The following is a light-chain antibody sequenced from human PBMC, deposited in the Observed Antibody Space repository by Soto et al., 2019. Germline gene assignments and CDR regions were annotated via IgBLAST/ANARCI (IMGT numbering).Light chain of an antibody. Sequence: QSVLTQPPSASGTPGQRVTISCSGSSSNVGTNYVYWYQQLPGTAPKLLIYIDNQRPSGVPDRFSASKSGTSASLAISGLRFEDEADYHCAAWDDRLSGPVFGGGTKLTVL. CDR2: IDN. V-gene: IGLV1-47*02. CDR3: AAWDDRLSGPV. CDR1: SSNVGTNY. J-gene: IGLJ3*02.